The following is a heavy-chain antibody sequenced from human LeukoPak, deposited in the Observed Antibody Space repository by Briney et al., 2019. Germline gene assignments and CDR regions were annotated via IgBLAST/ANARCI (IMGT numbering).Heavy chain of an antibody. Sequence: GGSLRLSCAASGFTFSSYSMNWVRQAPGKGLEWVAVISSDGSNKYYADSVKGRFTISRDNSKNTLYLQMNSLRAEDTAVYYCASTRYCSSTSCYKPYYGMDVWGQGTTVTVSS. D-gene: IGHD2-2*02. V-gene: IGHV3-30*03. CDR2: ISSDGSNK. CDR3: ASTRYCSSTSCYKPYYGMDV. CDR1: GFTFSSYS. J-gene: IGHJ6*02.